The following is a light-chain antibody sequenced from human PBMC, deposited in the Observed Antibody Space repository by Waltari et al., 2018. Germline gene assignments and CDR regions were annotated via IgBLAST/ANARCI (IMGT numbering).Light chain of an antibody. J-gene: IGLJ3*02. Sequence: QSVLTQPPSASGTPGQRVTISCSGSRSNIGSNYVYWYQQVPGTAPKLLIYRNTQRPSGVPDRFSGSKSGTSASLAISGLRSEDEVDDYCAAWDDSLSGRVFGGGTKVTVL. V-gene: IGLV1-47*01. CDR2: RNT. CDR1: RSNIGSNY. CDR3: AAWDDSLSGRV.